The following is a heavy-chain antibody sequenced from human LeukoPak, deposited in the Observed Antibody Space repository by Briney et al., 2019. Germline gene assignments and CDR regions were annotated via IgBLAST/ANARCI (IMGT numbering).Heavy chain of an antibody. V-gene: IGHV4-39*01. CDR2: IYYSGST. CDR1: GGSISSSSYY. D-gene: IGHD3-10*01. Sequence: SETLSLTCTVSGGSISSSSYYWGWIRRPPGKGLEWIGSIYYSGSTYYNPSLKSRVTISVDTSKNQFSLKLSSVTAADTAVYYYARLVRRTYWFDPWGQGTLVTVSS. CDR3: ARLVRRTYWFDP. J-gene: IGHJ5*02.